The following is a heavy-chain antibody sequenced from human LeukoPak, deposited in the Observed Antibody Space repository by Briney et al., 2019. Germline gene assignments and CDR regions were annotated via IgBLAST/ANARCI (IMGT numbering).Heavy chain of an antibody. Sequence: PSETLSLTCTVSGGSISSYYWSWIRQPPGKGLEWIGYIYYSGSTNYNPSLESRVTISVDTSKNQFSLKLSSVTAADTAVYYCARSNWGHFDYWGQGTLVTVSS. D-gene: IGHD7-27*01. J-gene: IGHJ4*02. V-gene: IGHV4-59*01. CDR3: ARSNWGHFDY. CDR2: IYYSGST. CDR1: GGSISSYY.